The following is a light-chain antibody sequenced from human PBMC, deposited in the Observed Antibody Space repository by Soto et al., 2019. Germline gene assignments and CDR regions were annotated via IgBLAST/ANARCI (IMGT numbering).Light chain of an antibody. Sequence: QSALTQPPSASGTPGQTVTVSCSGSNSNIGSTYVHWYQRLPGMAPKVLIHRNQQRPSGVPDRFSGSKSGNTASLTISGLQAEDEADYYCSSYTSSSTVVFGGGTKLTVL. J-gene: IGLJ2*01. CDR2: RNQ. V-gene: IGLV1-47*01. CDR3: SSYTSSSTVV. CDR1: NSNIGSTY.